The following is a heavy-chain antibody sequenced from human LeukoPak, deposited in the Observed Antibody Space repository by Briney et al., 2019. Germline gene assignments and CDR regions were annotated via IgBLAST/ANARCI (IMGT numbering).Heavy chain of an antibody. D-gene: IGHD3-10*01. V-gene: IGHV3-7*01. J-gene: IGHJ4*02. CDR3: ARLVGFGGSDWYFDW. CDR2: IKEDGSDK. CDR1: GFTFRTSW. Sequence: GGSLRLSCGASGFTFRTSWISWVRQAPGKGLEWVGNIKEDGSDKYYVDSVKGRFTISRDNAWNSLFLQMDSLRAEDTAVYYCARLVGFGGSDWYFDWWGQGTLVTVSS.